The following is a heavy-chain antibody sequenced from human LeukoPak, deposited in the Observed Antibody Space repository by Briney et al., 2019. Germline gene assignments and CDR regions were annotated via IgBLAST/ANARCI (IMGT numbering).Heavy chain of an antibody. CDR3: ARASMVRGVWTPFDI. CDR1: GFTFSSYA. CDR2: ISGSGGST. Sequence: GGSLRLSCAASGFTFSSYAMSWVRQAPGKGLEWVSAISGSGGSTYYADSVKGRFTISRDNSKNTLYLQMNSLRAEDTAVYYCARASMVRGVWTPFDIWGQGTMVTVSS. D-gene: IGHD3-10*01. J-gene: IGHJ3*02. V-gene: IGHV3-23*01.